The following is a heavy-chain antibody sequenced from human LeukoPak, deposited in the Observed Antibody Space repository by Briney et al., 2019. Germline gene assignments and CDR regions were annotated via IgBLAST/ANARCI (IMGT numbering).Heavy chain of an antibody. CDR2: IYYSGST. J-gene: IGHJ6*03. D-gene: IGHD6-13*01. CDR1: GGSISSYY. V-gene: IGHV4-59*01. Sequence: PSETPSLTCTVSGGSISSYYWSWIRQPPGKGLEWIGYIYYSGSTNYNPSLKSRVTISVDTSKNQFSLKLSSVTAADTAGYYCARSMXAXGSXRHYYYYMDVWGKGTTVTVSS. CDR3: ARSMXAXGSXRHYYYYMDV.